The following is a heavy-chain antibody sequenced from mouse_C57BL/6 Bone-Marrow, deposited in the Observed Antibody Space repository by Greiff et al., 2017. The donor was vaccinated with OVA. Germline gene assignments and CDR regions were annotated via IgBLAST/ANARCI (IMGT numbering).Heavy chain of an antibody. V-gene: IGHV1-81*01. CDR2: IYPRSGNT. D-gene: IGHD2-3*01. J-gene: IGHJ3*01. CDR3: ARSYDGYPPFAY. Sequence: QVHVKQSGAELARPGASVKLSCKASGYTFTSYGISWVKQRTGQGLEWIGEIYPRSGNTYYNEKFKGKATLTADKSSSTAYMELRSLTSEDSAVYFCARSYDGYPPFAYWGQGTLVTVSA. CDR1: GYTFTSYG.